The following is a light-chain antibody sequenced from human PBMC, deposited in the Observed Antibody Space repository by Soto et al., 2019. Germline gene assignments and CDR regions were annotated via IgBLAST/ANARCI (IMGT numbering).Light chain of an antibody. J-gene: IGLJ1*01. Sequence: QSALTQPASVSGSPGQSITISCTGTSSDVGGYNYVSWYQHHPGKAPKLMIYDVSNRPSGVSNRFSGSKSGNTASLTISGLQPKDEADYYCSSYTTSNTRQIVFGTGPKVTVL. CDR1: SSDVGGYNY. V-gene: IGLV2-14*03. CDR2: DVS. CDR3: SSYTTSNTRQIV.